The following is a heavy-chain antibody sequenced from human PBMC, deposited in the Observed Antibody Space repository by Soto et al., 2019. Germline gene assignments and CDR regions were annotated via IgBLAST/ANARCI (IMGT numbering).Heavy chain of an antibody. Sequence: TSETLSLTCTVSGGAISSYYWIWIRQPPGKGLEWIGYISYSGSTNYNPSLKSRPTISRDNAKNSLYLQMNSLRAEDTAVYYCAPQWHQDYFWGQGTLVTVSS. D-gene: IGHD2-21*01. CDR1: GGAISSYY. J-gene: IGHJ4*02. V-gene: IGHV4-59*03. CDR2: ISYSGST. CDR3: APQWHQDYF.